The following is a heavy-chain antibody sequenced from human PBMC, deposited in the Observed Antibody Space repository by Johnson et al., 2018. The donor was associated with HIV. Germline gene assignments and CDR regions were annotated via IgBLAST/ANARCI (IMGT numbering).Heavy chain of an antibody. V-gene: IGHV3-11*04. CDR1: GFIFSDYY. CDR2: ISSSGRTI. D-gene: IGHD2-8*01. Sequence: QVQLVESGGDLVKPGGSLRLSCAASGFIFSDYYMTWIRQAPGKGLESISYISSSGRTIYYADSVKGRFTISRDNSKNTLYLQMNSLRAEDTAVYYCAKGLVYADPDDAFDIWGQGTMVTVSS. CDR3: AKGLVYADPDDAFDI. J-gene: IGHJ3*02.